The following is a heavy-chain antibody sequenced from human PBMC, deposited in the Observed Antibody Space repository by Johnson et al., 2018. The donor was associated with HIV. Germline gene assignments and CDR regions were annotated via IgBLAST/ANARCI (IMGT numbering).Heavy chain of an antibody. V-gene: IGHV3-64*04. D-gene: IGHD3-22*01. CDR1: GFTFSSYD. CDR2: FGADGEST. J-gene: IGHJ3*02. Sequence: QVQLVESGGDLVQPGKSLRLSCAASGFTFSSYDMHWVRQAPGKGLEYVSGFGADGESTYYANSVKGRFTVSRDNSKNTLYLQMNSLRAEDTAVYYCAKDRITYYYDSSGYYSREPDAFDIWGQGTMVTVSS. CDR3: AKDRITYYYDSSGYYSREPDAFDI.